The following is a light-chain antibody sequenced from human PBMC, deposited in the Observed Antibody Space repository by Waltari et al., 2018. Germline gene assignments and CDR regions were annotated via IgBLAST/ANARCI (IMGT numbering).Light chain of an antibody. CDR1: TSDVGDYNY. Sequence: QSALTHPASVSGSPGQAITISCTGTTSDVGDYNYVPWYQQYPGKAPKLMIYDVTRRPSGVSSRFAGSKSGNTASLTISGLQAEDEAEYYCSSYTGSSTWVFGGGTKLTVL. V-gene: IGLV2-14*03. CDR3: SSYTGSSTWV. J-gene: IGLJ3*02. CDR2: DVT.